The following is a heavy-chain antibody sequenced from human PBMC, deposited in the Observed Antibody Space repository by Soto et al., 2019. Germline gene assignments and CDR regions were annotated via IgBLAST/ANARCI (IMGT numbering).Heavy chain of an antibody. V-gene: IGHV3-23*01. D-gene: IGHD3-3*01. CDR3: AKIGRFPGVYYFDY. CDR2: ISGSGGST. Sequence: GGSLSLPCPASGSTFSSTAMSWFRQAPGKGLEWVSAISGSGGSTYYADSVKGRFTISRDNSKNTLYLQMNSLRAEDTAVYYCAKIGRFPGVYYFDYWGQGTLVTVSS. J-gene: IGHJ4*02. CDR1: GSTFSSTA.